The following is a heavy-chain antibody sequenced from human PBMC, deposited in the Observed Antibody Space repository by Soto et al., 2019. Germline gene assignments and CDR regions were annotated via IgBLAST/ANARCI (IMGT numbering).Heavy chain of an antibody. V-gene: IGHV1-18*01. Sequence: QVQLVQSAGEMKKPGASVKVSCKTSGYTFIRYGITWVRQAPGQGLEWMGWISGYNDYTEYAQKLQGRVTMTADTSTRTVYMELRSLTSDDTGVYYWARGGYYDKNWGKLSYYGLDVWGQGTTVTVSS. J-gene: IGHJ6*02. CDR1: GYTFIRYG. CDR2: ISGYNDYT. CDR3: ARGGYYDKNWGKLSYYGLDV. D-gene: IGHD3-22*01.